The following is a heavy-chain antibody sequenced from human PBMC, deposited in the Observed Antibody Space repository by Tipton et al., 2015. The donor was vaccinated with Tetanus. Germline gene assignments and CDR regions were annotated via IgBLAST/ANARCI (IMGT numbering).Heavy chain of an antibody. Sequence: TLSLTCTVSGGSVNSGGYYWTWIRLHPRKGLEYIGYVYNSGTTYYKPSLERRVTISIDISTNQFSLSLTSVTAADTATYFCVRSRGSYLMDSWGPGTLVTVSS. J-gene: IGHJ5*02. D-gene: IGHD1-26*01. CDR3: VRSRGSYLMDS. CDR1: GGSVNSGGYY. V-gene: IGHV4-31*03. CDR2: VYNSGTT.